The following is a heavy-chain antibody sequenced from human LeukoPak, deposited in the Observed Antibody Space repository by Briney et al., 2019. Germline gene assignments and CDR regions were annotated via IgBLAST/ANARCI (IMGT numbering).Heavy chain of an antibody. V-gene: IGHV4-59*01. CDR3: ARGDYYDSSGYSNWFDP. CDR2: IYYSGST. J-gene: IGHJ5*02. D-gene: IGHD3-22*01. Sequence: SETLSLTCTVSGGSISSYYWSWIRQPPGKGLEWIGYIYYSGSTNYNPSLKSRVTISVDTSKNQFSLKLSSVTAADTAVYYCARGDYYDSSGYSNWFDPWGPGTLVTVSS. CDR1: GGSISSYY.